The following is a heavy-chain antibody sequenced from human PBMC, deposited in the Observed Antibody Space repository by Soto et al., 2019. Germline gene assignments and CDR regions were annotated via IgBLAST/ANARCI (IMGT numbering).Heavy chain of an antibody. J-gene: IGHJ5*02. CDR1: GCSITGYY. CDR3: RRDSHYSSTLRFDS. V-gene: IGHV4-59*12. CDR2: IHYSGST. D-gene: IGHD4-4*01. Sequence: SETLSLTCTVSGCSITGYYWSWIRQPPGKGPEWIGNIHYSGSTNYNPSLKSRVTISVDTSKNQFSLRLSSVTAAETAVYYCRRDSHYSSTLRFDSWDQGTLVKVSS.